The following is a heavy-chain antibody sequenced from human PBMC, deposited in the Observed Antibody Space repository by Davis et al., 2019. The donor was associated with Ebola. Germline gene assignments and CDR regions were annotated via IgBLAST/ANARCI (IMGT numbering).Heavy chain of an antibody. CDR1: GYRFTSYW. V-gene: IGHV5-51*01. CDR3: ALLPYRSTWNDGFDI. D-gene: IGHD6-19*01. J-gene: IGHJ3*02. Sequence: GESLKISCKASGYRFTSYWIGWVRQMPGKGLEWMGIIYPADSDIRYSPSFRGQVTISADRSFSSAYLQWSSLKASDTAIYYCALLPYRSTWNDGFDIWGQGTMVTVSS. CDR2: IYPADSDI.